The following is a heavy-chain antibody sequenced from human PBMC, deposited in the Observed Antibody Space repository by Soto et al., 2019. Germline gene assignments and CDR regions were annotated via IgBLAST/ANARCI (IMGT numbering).Heavy chain of an antibody. CDR1: GFTFSSND. D-gene: IGHD3-22*01. V-gene: IGHV3-53*01. J-gene: IGHJ3*01. CDR3: ATRPLLPGAP. CDR2: IYSGGST. Sequence: EVQLVESGGGLIQPGGSLRLSCAASGFTFSSNDMNWVRQAPGEGLEWVSLIYSGGSTYYADSVKRRFTISRDNSKNTLYLQMSSLRAEDTAVYYCATRPLLPGAPWGQGTMVTVSS.